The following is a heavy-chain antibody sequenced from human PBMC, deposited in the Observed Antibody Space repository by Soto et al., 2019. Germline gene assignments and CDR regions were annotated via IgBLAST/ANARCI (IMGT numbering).Heavy chain of an antibody. CDR3: ARDEMVIDSIAVAGTGFDY. J-gene: IGHJ4*02. Sequence: ASVKVSCKASGYTFTSYGISWVRQAPGQGLEWMGWISAYNGNTNYAQKLQGRVTMTTDTSTSTAYMELRSLRSDDTAVYYCARDEMVIDSIAVAGTGFDYWGQGTLVTVSS. CDR2: ISAYNGNT. CDR1: GYTFTSYG. V-gene: IGHV1-18*01. D-gene: IGHD6-19*01.